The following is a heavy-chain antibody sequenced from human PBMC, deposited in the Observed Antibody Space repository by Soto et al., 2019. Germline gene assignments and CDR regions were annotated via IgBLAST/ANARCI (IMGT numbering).Heavy chain of an antibody. Sequence: EVQLLESGGGLVRPGGSLRLSCAGSGFTFINYAMNWVRQAPGKGLEWVSTISGGGDATFFPDSVRGRFTISRDNSKKPVTLQLNRLGVDDTAVYYCVRKVVGSTSRPTYWYFDLWGRGTLVTVSS. J-gene: IGHJ2*01. CDR3: VRKVVGSTSRPTYWYFDL. D-gene: IGHD2-2*01. V-gene: IGHV3-23*01. CDR2: ISGGGDAT. CDR1: GFTFINYA.